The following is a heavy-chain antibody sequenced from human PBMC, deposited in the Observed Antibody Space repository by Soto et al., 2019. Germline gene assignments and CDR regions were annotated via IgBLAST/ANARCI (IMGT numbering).Heavy chain of an antibody. Sequence: SETLSLTCAVYGGSFSGYYWSWIRQPPGKGLEWIGEINHSGSTNYNPSLKSRVTISVDTSKNQFSLKLSSVTAADTAVYYCARARSGSYGYYYYGMDVWGQGTTVTVSS. CDR2: INHSGST. D-gene: IGHD3-10*01. V-gene: IGHV4-34*01. CDR1: GGSFSGYY. J-gene: IGHJ6*02. CDR3: ARARSGSYGYYYYGMDV.